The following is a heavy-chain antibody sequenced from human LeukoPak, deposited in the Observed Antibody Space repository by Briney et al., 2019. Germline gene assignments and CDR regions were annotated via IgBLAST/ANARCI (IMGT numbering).Heavy chain of an antibody. CDR2: ILVGSGNT. CDR3: TADPYCDSSGPPRWFDP. Sequence: GASVKVSCKASGFTFTSSALQWVRQARRQRLEWIGLILVGSGNTNYAQKFQERVTITRDMSTSTAYMELSSLRSEDTAVYYCTADPYCDSSGPPRWFDPWGQGTLVTVSS. D-gene: IGHD3-22*01. V-gene: IGHV1-58*01. J-gene: IGHJ5*02. CDR1: GFTFTSSA.